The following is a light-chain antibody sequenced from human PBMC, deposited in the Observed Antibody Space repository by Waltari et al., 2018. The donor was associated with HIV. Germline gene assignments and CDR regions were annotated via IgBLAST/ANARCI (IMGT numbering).Light chain of an antibody. CDR2: DVS. J-gene: IGLJ1*01. Sequence: QSALTQPASVSGSPGQSITIPCTGTSSDVGGYNYVSWYQQHPGKAPKLMIYDVSNRPSGVSKRFSGSKSGNTASLTISGLQAEDEADYYCSSYTSSSTRVFGTGTKVTVL. CDR1: SSDVGGYNY. V-gene: IGLV2-14*03. CDR3: SSYTSSSTRV.